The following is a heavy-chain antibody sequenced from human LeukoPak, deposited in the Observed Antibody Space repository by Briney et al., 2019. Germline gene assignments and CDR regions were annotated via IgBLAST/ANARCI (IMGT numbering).Heavy chain of an antibody. CDR2: IYYSGST. D-gene: IGHD4-23*01. V-gene: IGHV4-59*12. Sequence: PSETLSLTCTVSGGSISSYYWSWIRQPPGKGLEWIGYIYYSGSTNYNPSLKSRVTMSVDTSKNQFSLKLSSVTAADTAVYYCARDLNTVAKFDSWGQGTLVTVSS. CDR3: ARDLNTVAKFDS. CDR1: GGSISSYY. J-gene: IGHJ4*02.